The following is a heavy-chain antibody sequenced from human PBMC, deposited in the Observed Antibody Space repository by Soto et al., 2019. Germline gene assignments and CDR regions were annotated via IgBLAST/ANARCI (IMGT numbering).Heavy chain of an antibody. CDR1: GFTFDDYA. V-gene: IGHV3-9*01. CDR2: ISWNSGSI. Sequence: EVQLVESGGGLVQPGRSLRLSCAASGFTFDDYAMHWVRQAPGKGLEWVSGISWNSGSIGYADSVKGRFTISRDNAKNSLYLQMNRLRAEDTALYYCAKSTPSTVVTLGYFQHWGQGTLVTVSS. D-gene: IGHD4-17*01. J-gene: IGHJ1*01. CDR3: AKSTPSTVVTLGYFQH.